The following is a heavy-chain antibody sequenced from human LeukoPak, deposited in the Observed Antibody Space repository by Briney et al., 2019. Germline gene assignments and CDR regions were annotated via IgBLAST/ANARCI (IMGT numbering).Heavy chain of an antibody. CDR3: ARAGRRYWFDP. D-gene: IGHD1-1*01. Sequence: LETLSLTCTVSGGSISSYYWSWIRQPPGKGLEWIGYMYYSGSTNYNPSLKSRVTISGDTSKNQFSLKLSSVTAADTAVYYCARAGRRYWFDPWGQGTLVTVSS. CDR2: MYYSGST. J-gene: IGHJ5*02. V-gene: IGHV4-59*01. CDR1: GGSISSYY.